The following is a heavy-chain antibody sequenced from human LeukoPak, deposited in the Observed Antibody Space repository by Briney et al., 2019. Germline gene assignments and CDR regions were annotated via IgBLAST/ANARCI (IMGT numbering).Heavy chain of an antibody. CDR2: IRSKANSYAT. V-gene: IGHV3-73*01. J-gene: IGHJ6*03. D-gene: IGHD6-6*01. Sequence: GGSLRLSCAASGFTFSGSAMHWVRQASGKGLEWVGRIRSKANSYATAYAASVKGRFTISRDDSKNTAYLQMNSLKTEDTAVYYCTSDVSSSPYYMDVWGKGTTVTVSS. CDR1: GFTFSGSA. CDR3: TSDVSSSPYYMDV.